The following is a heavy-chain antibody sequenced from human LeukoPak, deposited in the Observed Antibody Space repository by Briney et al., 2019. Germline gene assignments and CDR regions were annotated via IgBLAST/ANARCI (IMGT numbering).Heavy chain of an antibody. J-gene: IGHJ4*02. CDR3: AEDTYGSGCFDY. CDR1: GFTFSSYA. CDR2: ISGSGGST. D-gene: IGHD6-19*01. Sequence: PGGSLRLSYAASGFTFSSYAMSWVRQAPGKGLEWVSAISGSGGSTYYADSVKGRFTISRDNSKNTLYLQMNSLRAEDTAVYYCAEDTYGSGCFDYWGQGTLVTVSS. V-gene: IGHV3-23*01.